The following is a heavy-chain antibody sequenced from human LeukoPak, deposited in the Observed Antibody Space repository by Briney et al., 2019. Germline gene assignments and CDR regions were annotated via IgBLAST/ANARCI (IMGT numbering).Heavy chain of an antibody. CDR3: ARGYWTGENWFDP. D-gene: IGHD3/OR15-3a*01. CDR2: INHSGST. CDR1: GGSFSGYY. J-gene: IGHJ5*02. Sequence: SETLSLTCAVYGGSFSGYYWSWIRQPPGKGLEWIGEINHSGSTNYNPSPKSRVTISVDTSKNQFSLKLSSVTAADTAVYYCARGYWTGENWFDPWGQGTLVTVSS. V-gene: IGHV4-34*01.